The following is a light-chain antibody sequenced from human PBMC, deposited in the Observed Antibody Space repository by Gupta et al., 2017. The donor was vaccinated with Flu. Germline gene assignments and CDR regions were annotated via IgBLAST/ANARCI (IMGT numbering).Light chain of an antibody. CDR2: SNS. CDR3: AAWDDSLNAWV. CDR1: SSNIGSTT. Sequence: QSVLTPPPSASGTPGQWFTISCSGSSSNIGSTTVNWYQQLPGTAPKLLMYSNSQRPSGVPDRFSGSKSGTSASLAISGLQSEDEADYYCAAWDDSLNAWVFGGGTKLTVL. J-gene: IGLJ3*02. V-gene: IGLV1-44*01.